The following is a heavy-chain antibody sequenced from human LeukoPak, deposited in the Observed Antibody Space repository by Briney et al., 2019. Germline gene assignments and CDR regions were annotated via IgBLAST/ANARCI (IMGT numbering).Heavy chain of an antibody. Sequence: GGSLRLSCAASGFTFSNYAMSWVRQAPGKGLEWVSAISGSGGSTYYADSVKGRFTISRDNSKNTLYLQMNSLRAEDTAVYYCAKEWVQLWLYGMDVWGQGTTVTVSS. V-gene: IGHV3-23*01. CDR3: AKEWVQLWLYGMDV. CDR2: ISGSGGST. CDR1: GFTFSNYA. J-gene: IGHJ6*02. D-gene: IGHD5-18*01.